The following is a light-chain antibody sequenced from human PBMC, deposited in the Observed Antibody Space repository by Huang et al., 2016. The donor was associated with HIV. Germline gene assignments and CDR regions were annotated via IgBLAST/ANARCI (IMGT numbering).Light chain of an antibody. V-gene: IGKV3-20*01. Sequence: EIVLTQSPGTLSLSPGERATLSCRASQSVSSSHLAWYQHKAGQPPRLLIYGASSRASVTPKMFSGSGSGTDFTLTISRLDPEDFAVYYCQQYGTSTSTFGQGTRVEVK. CDR3: QQYGTSTST. CDR1: QSVSSSH. J-gene: IGKJ1*01. CDR2: GAS.